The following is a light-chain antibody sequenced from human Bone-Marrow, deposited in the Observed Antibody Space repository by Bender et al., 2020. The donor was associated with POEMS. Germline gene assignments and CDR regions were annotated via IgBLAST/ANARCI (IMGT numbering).Light chain of an antibody. CDR2: SNY. V-gene: IGLV2-8*01. CDR3: SSWDDSLSGWV. J-gene: IGLJ3*02. Sequence: QSALTQPPSASGSPGQSVTMSCTGTSSDVGGYNYVSWYQHLPGSAPRLVVYSNYQRPSGVPARFSGSKSGTSASLAISDIQSEDEGDYYCSSWDDSLSGWVFGGGTKLTVL. CDR1: SSDVGGYNY.